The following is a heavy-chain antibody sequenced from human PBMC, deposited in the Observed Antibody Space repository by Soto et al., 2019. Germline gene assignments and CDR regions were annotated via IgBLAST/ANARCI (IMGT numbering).Heavy chain of an antibody. V-gene: IGHV3-48*03. D-gene: IGHD3-9*01. CDR2: ISSTGVTT. Sequence: EVQLVESGGGLVKPGGSLRLSCVGPGFIFSSYYMNWVRQAPGKGLEWVAYISSTGVTTYYAESVEGRFTISRDNAKSSLFLHLSSLRVEDTAVYYCARYGTRADWWGLGTQVTVSS. CDR3: ARYGTRADW. J-gene: IGHJ1*01. CDR1: GFIFSSYY.